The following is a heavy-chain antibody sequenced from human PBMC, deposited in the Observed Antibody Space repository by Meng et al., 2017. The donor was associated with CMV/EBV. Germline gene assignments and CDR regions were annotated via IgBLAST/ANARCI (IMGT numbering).Heavy chain of an antibody. CDR2: INHSGST. CDR1: GGSFSGYY. Sequence: GSLRLSCAVYGGSFSGYYWSWIRQPPGKGLEWVGEINHSGSTNYNPSLKTRVTISVDTSKNQFSLKLSSVTAADTAVYYCAKSRVLPNRGTKLLYLNWFDPWGQGTLVTVSS. J-gene: IGHJ5*02. V-gene: IGHV4-34*01. CDR3: AKSRVLPNRGTKLLYLNWFDP. D-gene: IGHD2-2*02.